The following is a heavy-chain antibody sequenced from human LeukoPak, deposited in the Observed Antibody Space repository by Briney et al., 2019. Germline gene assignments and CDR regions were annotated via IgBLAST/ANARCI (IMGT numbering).Heavy chain of an antibody. V-gene: IGHV4-39*01. CDR1: GGSISSSSYY. Sequence: SETLSLTCTVSGGSISSSSYYWGWIRQPPGKGLEWIGSIYYSGSTYYNPSLKSRVTISVDTSKNQFSLKLSSVTAADTAVYYCASEWYIAVAGSWGQGTLVTVSS. CDR3: ASEWYIAVAGS. D-gene: IGHD6-19*01. J-gene: IGHJ4*02. CDR2: IYYSGST.